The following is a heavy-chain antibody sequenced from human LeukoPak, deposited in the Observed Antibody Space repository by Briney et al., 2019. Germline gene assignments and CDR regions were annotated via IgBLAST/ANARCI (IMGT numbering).Heavy chain of an antibody. CDR1: GFTFDDYG. CDR3: ARGGAIAVADYFDY. J-gene: IGHJ4*02. V-gene: IGHV3-20*04. Sequence: GGTLRLSCAASGFTFDDYGMSWVRQAPGKGLEWVSGINWNGGSTGYADSVKGRFTISRDNAKNSLYLQMNSLRAEDTALYYCARGGAIAVADYFDYWGQGTLVTVSS. CDR2: INWNGGST. D-gene: IGHD6-19*01.